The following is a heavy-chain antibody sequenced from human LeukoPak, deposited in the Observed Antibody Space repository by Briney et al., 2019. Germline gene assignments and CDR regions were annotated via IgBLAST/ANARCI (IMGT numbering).Heavy chain of an antibody. CDR2: IKSKIDGGTT. J-gene: IGHJ5*02. CDR3: ARDRSVEGTWFDP. CDR1: EFTFSNAW. D-gene: IGHD6-19*01. Sequence: GGSLRLSCAASEFTFSNAWMSWVRQAPGKGLEWVGRIKSKIDGGTTDYAAPVKGRFTISRDDSKNTLYLQMNSLKTEDTAVYYCARDRSVEGTWFDPWGQGTLVTVSS. V-gene: IGHV3-15*01.